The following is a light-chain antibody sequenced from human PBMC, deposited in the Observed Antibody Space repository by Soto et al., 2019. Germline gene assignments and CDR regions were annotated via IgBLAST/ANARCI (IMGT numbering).Light chain of an antibody. Sequence: DIQMTQSPSSLSASVGDRVTITCQASQNINNYLNWYQQKPGRAPTLLIYDASNLEAGVPSRFRGSGSGTDFTFTISRLQPEEIATYYCQQYEYLPTFGQGTQVEIK. V-gene: IGKV1-33*01. CDR1: QNINNY. CDR2: DAS. CDR3: QQYEYLPT. J-gene: IGKJ5*01.